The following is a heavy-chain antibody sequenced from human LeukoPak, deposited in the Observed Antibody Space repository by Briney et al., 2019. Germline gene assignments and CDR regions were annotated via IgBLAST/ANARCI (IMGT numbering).Heavy chain of an antibody. CDR3: ARGEMIVVVTHNWFDP. J-gene: IGHJ5*02. CDR2: INHGGST. V-gene: IGHV4-34*01. D-gene: IGHD3-22*01. Sequence: RPSETLSLTCAVYGGSFSGYYWSWIRQPPGKGLEWIGEINHGGSTNYNPSLKSRVTISVDTSKNQFSLKLSSVTAADTAVYYCARGEMIVVVTHNWFDPWGQGTLVTVSS. CDR1: GGSFSGYY.